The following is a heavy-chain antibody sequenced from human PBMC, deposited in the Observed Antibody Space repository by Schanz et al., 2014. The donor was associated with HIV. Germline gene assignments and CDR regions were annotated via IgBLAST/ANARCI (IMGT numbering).Heavy chain of an antibody. CDR2: LNTNIGAT. J-gene: IGHJ6*02. CDR3: ARSSGWGGWSTWDGMDV. D-gene: IGHD6-19*01. CDR1: GYTLTGYY. Sequence: QVQLVQSGPEVKKPGASVKVSCKASGYTLTGYYIHWVRQAPGQGLEWMGWLNTNIGATDYAPKFQGRVTLTGDTSTGTAYMEMRRLRSGDTAVYYCARSSGWGGWSTWDGMDVWGQGTTVTVS. V-gene: IGHV1-2*02.